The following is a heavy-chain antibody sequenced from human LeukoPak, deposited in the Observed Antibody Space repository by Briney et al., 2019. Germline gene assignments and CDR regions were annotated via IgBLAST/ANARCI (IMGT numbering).Heavy chain of an antibody. V-gene: IGHV3-48*01. Sequence: PGGSLRLSCAASGFAFSSYEMNWVRQAPGKGLEWVSYIRSTSNTIYYADSVKGQFTISRDNSKNTLYLQMNSLRAEDTAVYYCAKDLRGYQLLLVNAFDIWGQGTMVTVSS. CDR3: AKDLRGYQLLLVNAFDI. CDR2: IRSTSNTI. CDR1: GFAFSSYE. D-gene: IGHD2-2*01. J-gene: IGHJ3*02.